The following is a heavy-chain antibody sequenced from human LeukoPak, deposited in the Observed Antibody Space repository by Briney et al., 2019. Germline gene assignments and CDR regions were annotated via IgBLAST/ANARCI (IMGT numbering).Heavy chain of an antibody. Sequence: PGGSLRLSCAASGFTVSSNYMSWVRQAPGKGLEWVSSITSTSGYIYYADSMKGRFTVSRDNAKNSLYLQMNSLKAEDTAVYYCARGSYGDFRNDYWGQGTLVTVSS. D-gene: IGHD4-17*01. CDR3: ARGSYGDFRNDY. CDR2: ITSTSGYI. J-gene: IGHJ4*02. V-gene: IGHV3-21*01. CDR1: GFTVSSNY.